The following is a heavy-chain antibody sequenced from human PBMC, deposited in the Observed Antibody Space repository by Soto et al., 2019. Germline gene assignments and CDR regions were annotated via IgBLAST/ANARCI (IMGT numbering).Heavy chain of an antibody. CDR1: GFTFSSYA. Sequence: EVQLLESGGGLVQPGGSLRLSCAASGFTFSSYAMSWVRQAPGKGLEWVSAISGSGGSTYYADSVKGRFTISRDNSKNTLYLQMNSLRAEDTTVYYCAKDPTEATVGGGGYYWGQGTLVTVSS. CDR3: AKDPTEATVGGGGYY. V-gene: IGHV3-23*01. J-gene: IGHJ4*02. D-gene: IGHD4-17*01. CDR2: ISGSGGST.